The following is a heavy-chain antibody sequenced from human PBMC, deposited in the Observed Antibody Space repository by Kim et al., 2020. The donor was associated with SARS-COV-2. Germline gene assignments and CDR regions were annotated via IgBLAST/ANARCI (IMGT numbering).Heavy chain of an antibody. CDR1: GFTFSSYA. CDR2: ISSNGGST. J-gene: IGHJ1*01. Sequence: GGSLRLSCAASGFTFSSYAMHWVRQAPGKGLEYVSAISSNGGSTYYANSVKGRFTISRDNSKNTLYLQMGSLRAEDMAVYYCARGVVVTASAYFQHWGQG. D-gene: IGHD2-21*02. CDR3: ARGVVVTASAYFQH. V-gene: IGHV3-64*01.